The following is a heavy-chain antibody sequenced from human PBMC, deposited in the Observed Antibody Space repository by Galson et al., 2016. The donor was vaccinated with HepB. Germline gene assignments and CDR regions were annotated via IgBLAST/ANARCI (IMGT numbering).Heavy chain of an antibody. CDR2: ISQSGTT. CDR3: ARVYYSDGPLDY. V-gene: IGHV4-31*03. CDR1: GVSINSGGYY. Sequence: TLSLTCTVSGVSINSGGYYWSWIRQHPAKGLEWIGYISQSGTTYYNPSLKSRVTMSPDMPNNQFSLRLISVTAADTALYYCARVYYSDGPLDYWGPGTPVTVSS. D-gene: IGHD1-26*01. J-gene: IGHJ4*02.